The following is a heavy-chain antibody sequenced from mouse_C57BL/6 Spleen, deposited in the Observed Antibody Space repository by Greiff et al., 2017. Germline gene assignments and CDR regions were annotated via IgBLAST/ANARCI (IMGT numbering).Heavy chain of an antibody. V-gene: IGHV5-4*01. CDR2: ISDGGSYT. J-gene: IGHJ2*01. CDR1: GFTFSSYA. D-gene: IGHD4-1*01. Sequence: EVHLVESGGGLVKPGGSLKLSCAASGFTFSSYAMSWVRQTPEKRLEWVATISDGGSYTYYPDNVKGRFTISRDNAKNNLYLQMSHLKSEDTAMXYCARDRTLTGDFDYWGQGTTLTVSS. CDR3: ARDRTLTGDFDY.